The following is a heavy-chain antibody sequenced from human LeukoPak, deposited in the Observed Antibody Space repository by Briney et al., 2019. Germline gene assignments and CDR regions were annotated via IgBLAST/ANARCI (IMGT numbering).Heavy chain of an antibody. J-gene: IGHJ3*02. Sequence: PSETLSLTCTVSGGSISYFWTWIRQPAGKGLEWIGRIHSSGGTNYNPSLRSRVTMSVDTSKNQFSLKLTSVTAADTAVYYCAREPPRDDEAFDIWGQGTMVTVSS. CDR3: AREPPRDDEAFDI. V-gene: IGHV4-4*07. CDR1: GGSISYF. D-gene: IGHD2-21*01. CDR2: IHSSGGT.